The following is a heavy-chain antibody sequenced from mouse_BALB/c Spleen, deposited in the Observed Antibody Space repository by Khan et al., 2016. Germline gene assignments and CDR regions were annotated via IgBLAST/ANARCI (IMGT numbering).Heavy chain of an antibody. J-gene: IGHJ2*01. Sequence: EVELVESGGGLVQPGGSLTLSCAASGFTFSSFGMHWVRQTPEKGLEWVAVISSGSSTNYYTDTLKGRLSTTIDNPKTALRLKMTSLRSEDTAMYYSTRADYWVQSTTRTVSS. V-gene: IGHV5-17*02. CDR2: ISSGSSTN. CDR3: TRADY. CDR1: GFTFSSFG.